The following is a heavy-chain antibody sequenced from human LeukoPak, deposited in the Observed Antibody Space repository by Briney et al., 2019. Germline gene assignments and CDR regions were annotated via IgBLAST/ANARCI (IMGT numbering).Heavy chain of an antibody. D-gene: IGHD4-17*01. CDR2: ISSNGGST. Sequence: GGSLRLSCAASGFTFSSYAMHWVRQAPGKGLDYVSAISSNGGSTYYANSVKGRFTVSRDNSKNTLYLQMGSLRAEDMAVYYCARGGVPPHYGDYGELAFDIWGQGTMVTVSS. CDR3: ARGGVPPHYGDYGELAFDI. V-gene: IGHV3-64*01. CDR1: GFTFSSYA. J-gene: IGHJ3*02.